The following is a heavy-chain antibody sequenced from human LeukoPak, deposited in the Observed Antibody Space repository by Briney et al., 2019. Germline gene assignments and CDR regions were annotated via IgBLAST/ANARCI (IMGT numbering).Heavy chain of an antibody. CDR1: GFAFRDYW. J-gene: IGHJ4*02. V-gene: IGHV3-7*03. Sequence: GGSLRLSCEASGFAFRDYWMTWVRQAPGKGLEWVANVKQDGTEKFYVDSVKGRFTISRDNGKNSLYLQMNSLRAEDTAVYYCAKDDSRALDHFDSWGQETLVTVSS. D-gene: IGHD3-22*01. CDR3: AKDDSRALDHFDS. CDR2: VKQDGTEK.